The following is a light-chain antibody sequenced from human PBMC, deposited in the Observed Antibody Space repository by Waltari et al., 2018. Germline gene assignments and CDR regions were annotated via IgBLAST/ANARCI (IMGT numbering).Light chain of an antibody. Sequence: DIIMTQSPDSLAVSLGERATLNCKSNQSLLYDANNRDYLAWFHQKPGQPPTFLIYWASTRESGVPDRFSGSGSGTEFTLTITSLQAEDVGVYYCQQYYTHPITFGQGTRLEI. V-gene: IGKV4-1*01. CDR3: QQYYTHPIT. CDR2: WAS. J-gene: IGKJ5*01. CDR1: QSLLYDANNRDY.